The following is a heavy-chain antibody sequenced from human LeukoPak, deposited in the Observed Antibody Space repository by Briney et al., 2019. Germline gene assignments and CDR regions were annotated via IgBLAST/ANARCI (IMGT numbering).Heavy chain of an antibody. J-gene: IGHJ4*02. CDR1: GFSLSTSGVG. CDR3: ARVTSYGIDY. Sequence: SAPTLVKPTQTLTLTCSFSGFSLSTSGVGVGWIRQPPGKALEWLVLIYWDDDKRYSPSLQSRLTITKDTSKDQVVLTMTNMDPVDTATYFCARVTSYGIDYWGQGTLVTVSS. V-gene: IGHV2-5*02. CDR2: IYWDDDK. D-gene: IGHD5-18*01.